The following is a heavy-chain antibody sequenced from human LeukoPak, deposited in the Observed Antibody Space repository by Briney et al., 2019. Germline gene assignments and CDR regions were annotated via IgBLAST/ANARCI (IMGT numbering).Heavy chain of an antibody. V-gene: IGHV4-4*02. J-gene: IGHJ6*02. CDR3: ASKTGPYYYGMDV. Sequence: SETLSLTCAVSGGSISSSNWWSWVRQPPGKGLEWIGEIYHSGSTNYNPCLKSRVTISVDKSKNQFSLKLSSVTAADTAVYYCASKTGPYYYGMDVWGQGTTVTVSS. CDR2: IYHSGST. CDR1: GGSISSSNW.